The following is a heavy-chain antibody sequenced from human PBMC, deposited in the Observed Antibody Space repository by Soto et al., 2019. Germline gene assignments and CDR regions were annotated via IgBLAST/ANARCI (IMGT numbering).Heavy chain of an antibody. J-gene: IGHJ4*02. CDR1: GDSISSSGFY. CDR2: IYYSGST. Sequence: SETLSLTCAVSGDSISSSGFYWGWIRQPPGKGLEWIGSIYYSGSTYYNPSLKSRVTISVDTSKSQFSLKMRSVTAADTAVYYCARRQQWLAGYFDYWGQGTLVTVSS. CDR3: ARRQQWLAGYFDY. V-gene: IGHV4-39*01. D-gene: IGHD6-19*01.